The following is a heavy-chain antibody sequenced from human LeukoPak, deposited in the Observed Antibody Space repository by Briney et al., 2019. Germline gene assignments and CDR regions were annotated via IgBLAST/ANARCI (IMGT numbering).Heavy chain of an antibody. J-gene: IGHJ4*02. D-gene: IGHD3-22*01. CDR1: GYTFTSYD. CDR2: MNPNSGNT. V-gene: IGHV1-8*01. Sequence: ASVKVSCKASGYTFTSYDINWVRQATGQGLEWMGWMNPNSGNTGYAQKFQGRVTMTRNTSISTAYMELSSLRSEDTAVYYCAREYYDSSGYYSLFDYWGQGILVTVSS. CDR3: AREYYDSSGYYSLFDY.